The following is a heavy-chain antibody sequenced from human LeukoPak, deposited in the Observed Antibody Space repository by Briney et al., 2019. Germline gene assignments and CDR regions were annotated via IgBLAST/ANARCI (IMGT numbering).Heavy chain of an antibody. J-gene: IGHJ4*02. D-gene: IGHD5-18*01. CDR2: IYYSGST. CDR3: ARVGGRGYSYAVGY. V-gene: IGHV4-39*07. Sequence: ETLSLTCTVSGGSISGSSYYWGWIRQPPGKGLEGIGSIYYSGSTYYNPSLKSRVTISVDTSKNQFSLKLSSVTAADTAVYYCARVGGRGYSYAVGYWGQGTLVTVSS. CDR1: GGSISGSSYY.